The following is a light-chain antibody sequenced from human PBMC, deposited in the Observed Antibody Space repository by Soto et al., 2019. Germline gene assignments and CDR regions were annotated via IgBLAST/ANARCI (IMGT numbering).Light chain of an antibody. CDR1: VSEVAGYTY. V-gene: IGLV2-14*03. CDR2: DVS. CDR3: SSFTRIVGL. Sequence: QSALTQPASVSGSPGQTITISCTGAVSEVAGYTYVSWYQQHPGKGPKVIIYDVSNRTLGVSNRFSGSKSGTTASLTISGLQAEDEADYYCSSFTRIVGLFGGGTKLPV. J-gene: IGLJ2*01.